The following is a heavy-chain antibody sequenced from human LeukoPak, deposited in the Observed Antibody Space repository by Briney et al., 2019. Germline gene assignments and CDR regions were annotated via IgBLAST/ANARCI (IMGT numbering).Heavy chain of an antibody. CDR2: IKQDGSEK. D-gene: IGHD1-26*01. J-gene: IGHJ4*02. CDR3: ARPSLNSGSYFDY. CDR1: GFTFSSYW. Sequence: GGSLRLSCAASGFTFSSYWMSWVRQAPGKGLEWVANIKQDGSEKYYVDSVKGRFTISRDNAKNSLYLQMNSLRAEDTAVYYCARPSLNSGSYFDYWGQGILVTVSS. V-gene: IGHV3-7*01.